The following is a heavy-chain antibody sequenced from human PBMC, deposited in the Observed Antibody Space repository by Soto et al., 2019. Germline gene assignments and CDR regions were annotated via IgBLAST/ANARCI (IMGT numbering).Heavy chain of an antibody. D-gene: IGHD6-19*01. V-gene: IGHV3-33*01. Sequence: QEQLVESGGGVVQPGRSLRLSCAASGFSFRNYGIHWVRQAPGKGLDWVAVIWYDGSKRYYADSVRGRFTISINNSGNTAHQQRNSLRAEDTAVYYCARGWGSGVHHSCLEVWGHGTTVVVS. CDR1: GFSFRNYG. CDR2: IWYDGSKR. CDR3: ARGWGSGVHHSCLEV. J-gene: IGHJ3*01.